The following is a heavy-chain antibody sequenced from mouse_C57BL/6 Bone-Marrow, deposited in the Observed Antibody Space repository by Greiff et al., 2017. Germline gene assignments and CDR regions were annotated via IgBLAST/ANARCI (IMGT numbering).Heavy chain of an antibody. CDR2: ISRGSSTI. V-gene: IGHV5-17*01. CDR3: ARRPLMDY. CDR1: GFTFSDYG. Sequence: EVKVVESGGGLVKPGGSLKLSCAASGFTFSDYGMHWVRQAPEKGLEWVAYISRGSSTIYYADTVKGRFTISRDNATNTRFLQMTSLRSEDTAMYYCARRPLMDYWGQGTSVTVSS. J-gene: IGHJ4*01.